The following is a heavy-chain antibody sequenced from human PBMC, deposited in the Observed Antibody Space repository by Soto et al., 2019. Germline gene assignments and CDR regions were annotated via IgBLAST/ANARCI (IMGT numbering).Heavy chain of an antibody. Sequence: EVQLVESGGGLVQPGGSLRLSCAASGFTFTSYWMSWVRQAPGKGLEWVANVKQDGSEKYYVDSVKGRFTISRDNAKNSLYLQMNSLRAEDTAVYYCARRRYDILTGYQIGAFDYWGQGTLVTVSS. CDR2: VKQDGSEK. J-gene: IGHJ4*02. CDR3: ARRRYDILTGYQIGAFDY. CDR1: GFTFTSYW. V-gene: IGHV3-7*01. D-gene: IGHD3-9*01.